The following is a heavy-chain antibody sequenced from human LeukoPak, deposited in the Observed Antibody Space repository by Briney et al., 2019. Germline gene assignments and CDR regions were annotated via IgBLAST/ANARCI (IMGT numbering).Heavy chain of an antibody. Sequence: PGTSLRLSCVVSGFTFSSYAMHWVRQTPGKGLEWVAVISYDGAEKYYGDSVKGRFTISRDNSKNTLYLQMNSLRAEDTAVYYCVSTGGYDYLADYWGQGTLVTVSS. CDR2: ISYDGAEK. D-gene: IGHD5-12*01. V-gene: IGHV3-30*03. CDR3: VSTGGYDYLADY. CDR1: GFTFSSYA. J-gene: IGHJ4*02.